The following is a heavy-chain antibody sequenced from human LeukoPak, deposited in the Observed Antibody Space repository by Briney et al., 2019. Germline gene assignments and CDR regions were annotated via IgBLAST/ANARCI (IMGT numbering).Heavy chain of an antibody. CDR3: ARSYYYDSSGYYSAFDI. J-gene: IGHJ3*02. V-gene: IGHV1-2*06. D-gene: IGHD3-22*01. Sequence: ASVKVSCKASGYTFTGYYMHWVRQAPGQGLEWMGRINPNSGGTNYAQKFQGRVTMTRDTSISTAYMELSRLRSGDTAVYYCARSYYYDSSGYYSAFDIWGQGTMVTVSS. CDR2: INPNSGGT. CDR1: GYTFTGYY.